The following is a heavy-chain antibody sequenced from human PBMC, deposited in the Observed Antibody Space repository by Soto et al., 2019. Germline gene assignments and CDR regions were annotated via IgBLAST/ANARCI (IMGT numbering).Heavy chain of an antibody. CDR2: IYHSGST. J-gene: IGHJ6*02. V-gene: IGHV4-30-2*01. CDR1: GGSISSGGYS. CDR3: ARGDYAWGYYYGMDV. Sequence: SETLSLTCAVSGGSISSGGYSWSWIRQPPGEGLEWIGYIYHSGSTYYNPSLKSRVTISVDRSKNQFSLKLSSVTAADTAVYYCARGDYAWGYYYGMDVWGQGTTVTVSS. D-gene: IGHD2-2*01.